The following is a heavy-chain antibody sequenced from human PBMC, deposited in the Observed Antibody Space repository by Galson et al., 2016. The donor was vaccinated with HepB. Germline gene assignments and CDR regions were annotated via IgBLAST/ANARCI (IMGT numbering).Heavy chain of an antibody. V-gene: IGHV3-30*19. CDR2: ISYDGGDK. J-gene: IGHJ4*02. Sequence: LRLSCAASGFTFSRYGMHWVRQAPGKGLEWVAVISYDGGDKHYADSVKGRFTVSRDNSKNTLFLQMNSLRVEDTAVYYCAKLDCGRDCPRDDWGQGTQVTFS. CDR3: AKLDCGRDCPRDD. D-gene: IGHD2-21*02. CDR1: GFTFSRYG.